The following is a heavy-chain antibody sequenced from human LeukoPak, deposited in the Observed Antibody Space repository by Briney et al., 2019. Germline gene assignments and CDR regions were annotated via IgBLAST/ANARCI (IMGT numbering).Heavy chain of an antibody. CDR2: IRDSGGNT. CDR3: AKDYRADILTGYHNWFDY. V-gene: IGHV3-23*01. CDR1: GFTFSSYA. D-gene: IGHD3-9*01. Sequence: GGSLRLSCVGSGFTFSSYAMNWVRQAPGKGLEGVSGIRDSGGNTYYADSVKGRFTISRDNSKNTPYLQMNSLRAEDTAVYYCAKDYRADILTGYHNWFDYWGQGTLVTVSS. J-gene: IGHJ5*01.